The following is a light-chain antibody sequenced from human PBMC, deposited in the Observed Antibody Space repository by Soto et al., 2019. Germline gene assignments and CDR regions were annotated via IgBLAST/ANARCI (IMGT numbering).Light chain of an antibody. CDR3: QQYNSYSIT. V-gene: IGKV1-5*03. J-gene: IGKJ5*01. CDR2: KAS. Sequence: DLQMTQSPSTLSASVGDRVTITCRASQSISSWLAWYQQKPGKAPNLLIYKASSLVSGVPPRFSGSGSGTEFTLTISSLQPDDFATFYCQQYNSYSITFGQGTRLEIK. CDR1: QSISSW.